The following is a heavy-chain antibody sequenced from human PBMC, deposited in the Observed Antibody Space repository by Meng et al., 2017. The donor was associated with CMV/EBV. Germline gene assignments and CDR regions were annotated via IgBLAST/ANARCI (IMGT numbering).Heavy chain of an antibody. CDR3: ARDGSSSGYWFDP. J-gene: IGHJ5*02. D-gene: IGHD3-22*01. CDR2: IYSSGST. V-gene: IGHV4-59*01. Sequence: SETLSLTCTVSGGSISSYYWSWIRQPPGKGLEWIGYIYSSGSTNYNPSLKSRVTISVDTSKNQFSLKLSSVTAADTAVYYCARDGSSSGYWFDPWGQGTLVTVSS. CDR1: GGSISSYY.